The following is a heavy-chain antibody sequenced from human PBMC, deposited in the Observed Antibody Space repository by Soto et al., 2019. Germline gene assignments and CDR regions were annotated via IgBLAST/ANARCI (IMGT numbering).Heavy chain of an antibody. CDR3: AKRIMATIGHFDS. Sequence: PGGSLRLSCAASGFTFSSYAMSWVRQAPGKGLEWVSSISGIGHSTYYADSVKGRFTISRDNSKNTLFLQMSSLRAEDTAVYYCAKRIMATIGHFDSWGQGTLVTVPQ. CDR2: ISGIGHST. CDR1: GFTFSSYA. J-gene: IGHJ4*02. D-gene: IGHD5-12*01. V-gene: IGHV3-23*01.